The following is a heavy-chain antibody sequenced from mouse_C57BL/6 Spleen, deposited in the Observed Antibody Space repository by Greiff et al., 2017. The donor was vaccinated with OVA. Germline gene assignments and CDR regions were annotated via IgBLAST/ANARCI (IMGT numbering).Heavy chain of an antibody. CDR3: ARHRGSSYDFDY. J-gene: IGHJ2*01. Sequence: EVKVVESGGDLVKPGGSLKLSCAASGFTFSSYGMSWVSQTPDKRLEWVATISSGGSYPYYPDSVKGRITISRDNAKNTLDLQMSSLKSEDTAMYYCARHRGSSYDFDYWGQGTTLTVSS. V-gene: IGHV5-6*01. D-gene: IGHD1-1*01. CDR1: GFTFSSYG. CDR2: ISSGGSYP.